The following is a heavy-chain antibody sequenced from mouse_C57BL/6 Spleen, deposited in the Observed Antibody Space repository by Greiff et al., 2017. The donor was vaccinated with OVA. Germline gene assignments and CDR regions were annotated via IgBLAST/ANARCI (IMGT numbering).Heavy chain of an antibody. CDR3: ARKEGGSTYYAMDY. CDR2: IWSGGST. Sequence: QVQLKESGPGLVQPSQSLSITCTVSGFSLTSYGVHWVRQSPGKGLEWLGVIWSGGSTDYNAAFISRLSISKDNSKSQVFFKMNSLQADDTAIYYCARKEGGSTYYAMDYWGQGTSVTVSS. V-gene: IGHV2-2*01. D-gene: IGHD5-1*01. CDR1: GFSLTSYG. J-gene: IGHJ4*01.